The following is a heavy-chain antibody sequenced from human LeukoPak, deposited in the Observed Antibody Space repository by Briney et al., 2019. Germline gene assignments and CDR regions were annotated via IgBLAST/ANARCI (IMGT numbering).Heavy chain of an antibody. D-gene: IGHD6-19*01. CDR3: ARSVAVAGIMGNWFDH. J-gene: IGHJ5*02. CDR2: INPNSGGT. V-gene: IGHV1-2*02. CDR1: GYTFTGYY. Sequence: ASVKVSCKASGYTFTGYYMHWVRQAPGQGLEWMGWINPNSGGTNYAQKFQGRVTMTRDTSISTAYMELSRLRSDDTAVYYCARSVAVAGIMGNWFDHWGQGTLVTVSS.